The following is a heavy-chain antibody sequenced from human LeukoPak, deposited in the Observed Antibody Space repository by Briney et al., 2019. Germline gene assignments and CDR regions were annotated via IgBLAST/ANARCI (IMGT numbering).Heavy chain of an antibody. D-gene: IGHD4-17*01. V-gene: IGHV1-8*01. CDR1: GYTFTSYD. CDR3: ARGEHDYGDYVAANWFDP. Sequence: ASVKVSCKASGYTFTSYDINWVRQATGQGLEWMGWMNPNSGNTDYAQKFQSRVTMTRNTSISTAYMELSSLRSEDTAVYYCARGEHDYGDYVAANWFDPWGQGTLVTVSS. J-gene: IGHJ5*02. CDR2: MNPNSGNT.